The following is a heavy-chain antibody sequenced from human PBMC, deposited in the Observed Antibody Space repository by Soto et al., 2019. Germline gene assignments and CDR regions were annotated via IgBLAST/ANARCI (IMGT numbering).Heavy chain of an antibody. CDR2: IGTAGDT. CDR3: ARNLWPYSSSSGWYFDL. J-gene: IGHJ2*01. V-gene: IGHV3-13*01. CDR1: GFTFSSYD. Sequence: ESGGGLVQPGGSLRLSCAASGFTFSSYDMHWVRQATGKGLEWVSAIGTAGDTYYPGSVKGRFTISRENAKNSLYLQMNSLRAGDTAVYYCARNLWPYSSSSGWYFDLWGRGTLVTVSS. D-gene: IGHD6-6*01.